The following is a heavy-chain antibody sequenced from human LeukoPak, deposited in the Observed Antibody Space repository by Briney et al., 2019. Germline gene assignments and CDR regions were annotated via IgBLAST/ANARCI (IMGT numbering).Heavy chain of an antibody. D-gene: IGHD2-15*01. J-gene: IGHJ3*02. CDR3: ARAWGYCSGDSCYGAFDI. V-gene: IGHV3-30*04. CDR1: GFTFSTYA. CDR2: ISDDGSNK. Sequence: GRSLRLSCAASGFTFSTYAMHWVRQAPGKGLEWVAVISDDGSNKYYLDSVKGRFTISRDESKNTLSLQMNNPRAEDTAVYYCARAWGYCSGDSCYGAFDIWGQGTMVTVSS.